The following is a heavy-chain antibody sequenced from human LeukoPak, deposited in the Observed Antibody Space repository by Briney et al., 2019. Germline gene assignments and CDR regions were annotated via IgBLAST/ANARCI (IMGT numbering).Heavy chain of an antibody. CDR3: ARQRASGTWAFDI. J-gene: IGHJ3*02. D-gene: IGHD3-10*01. V-gene: IGHV4-39*01. CDR1: GGSIISSGDY. CDR2: IYYTGTT. Sequence: SETLSLTCTVSGGSIISSGDYWWGWIRQPPGKGLEWIGSIYYTGTTYNDPSLKSRVTISVATSKSHFSLRLTSVTAADTAVYYCARQRASGTWAFDIWGQGTMVTVSS.